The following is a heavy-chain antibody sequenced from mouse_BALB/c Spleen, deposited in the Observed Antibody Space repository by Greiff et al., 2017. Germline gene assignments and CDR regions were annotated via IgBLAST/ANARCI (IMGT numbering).Heavy chain of an antibody. CDR2: ISYSGST. CDR3: ARGGGNYGFFDY. V-gene: IGHV3-2*02. J-gene: IGHJ2*01. CDR1: GYSITSDYA. Sequence: EVKLVESGPGLVKPSQSLSLTCTVTGYSITSDYAWNWIRQFPGNKLEWMGYISYSGSTSYNPSLKSRISITRDTSKNQFFLQLNSVTTEDTATYYCARGGGNYGFFDYWGQGTTLTVSS. D-gene: IGHD2-1*01.